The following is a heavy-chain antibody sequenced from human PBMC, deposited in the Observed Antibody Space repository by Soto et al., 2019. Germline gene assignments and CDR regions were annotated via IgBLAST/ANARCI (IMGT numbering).Heavy chain of an antibody. J-gene: IGHJ4*02. CDR2: INTGNGNT. D-gene: IGHD4-17*01. Sequence: ASVKVSCKASGYTFTTYAIHWVRQAPGQRLEWMGWINTGNGNTKYPQKFQGRLTITRDTSATTAYMELSSLRSEDTAVYYCARDLTTVTHPFDHWGQGTLVTVSS. CDR3: ARDLTTVTHPFDH. CDR1: GYTFTTYA. V-gene: IGHV1-3*04.